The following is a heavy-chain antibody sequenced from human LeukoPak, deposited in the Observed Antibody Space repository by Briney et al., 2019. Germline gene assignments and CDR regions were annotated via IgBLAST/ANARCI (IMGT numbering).Heavy chain of an antibody. Sequence: GGSLKLSCAASGFTFSGSAMHWVRRASGKGLEWVGRIRSKAKNYETTYAPSVKGRFAISRDDSKNTAFLQMNGLKTEDTAMYYCTRPNYGDYADDYWGQGTPVTVSS. CDR2: IRSKAKNYET. CDR1: GFTFSGSA. J-gene: IGHJ4*02. CDR3: TRPNYGDYADDY. V-gene: IGHV3-73*01. D-gene: IGHD4-17*01.